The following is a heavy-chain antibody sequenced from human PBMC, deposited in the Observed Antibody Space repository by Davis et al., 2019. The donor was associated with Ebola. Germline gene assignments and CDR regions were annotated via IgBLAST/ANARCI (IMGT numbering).Heavy chain of an antibody. V-gene: IGHV3-30-3*01. J-gene: IGHJ6*03. Sequence: GESLKISCAASGFTFSSYAMHWVRQAPGKGLEWVAVISYDGSNKYYADSVKGRFTISRDNSKNTLYLQMNSLRAEDTAVYYCAKDGGTSWYYYMDVWGKGTTVTVSS. D-gene: IGHD2-2*01. CDR2: ISYDGSNK. CDR1: GFTFSSYA. CDR3: AKDGGTSWYYYMDV.